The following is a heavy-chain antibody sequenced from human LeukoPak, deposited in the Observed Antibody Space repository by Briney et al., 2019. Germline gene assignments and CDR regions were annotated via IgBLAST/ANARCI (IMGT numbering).Heavy chain of an antibody. CDR1: GYTFTSYG. D-gene: IGHD3-22*01. CDR2: ISAYNGNT. CDR3: ARDKEKTTYYYDSSSYCSDY. V-gene: IGHV1-18*01. Sequence: GASVKVSCKASGYTFTSYGISWARQAPGQGLEWMGWISAYNGNTNYAQKLQGRVTMTTDTSTSTAYMELRSLRSDDTAVYYCARDKEKTTYYYDSSSYCSDYWGQGTLVTVSS. J-gene: IGHJ4*02.